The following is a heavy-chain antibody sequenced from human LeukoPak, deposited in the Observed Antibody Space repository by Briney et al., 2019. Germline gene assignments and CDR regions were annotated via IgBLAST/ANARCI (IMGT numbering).Heavy chain of an antibody. CDR3: ARGNFDWLFSYNWFDP. D-gene: IGHD3-9*01. V-gene: IGHV4-61*02. J-gene: IGHJ5*02. CDR1: GGSISSGSYY. Sequence: SETRSLTCTVSGGSISSGSYYWSWIRQPAGKGLEWIGRIYTSGSTNYNPSLKSRVTISVDTSKNQFSLKLSSVTAADTAVYYCARGNFDWLFSYNWFDPWGQGTLVTVSS. CDR2: IYTSGST.